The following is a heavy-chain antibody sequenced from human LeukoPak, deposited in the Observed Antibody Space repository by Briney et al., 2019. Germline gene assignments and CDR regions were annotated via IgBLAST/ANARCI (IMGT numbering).Heavy chain of an antibody. D-gene: IGHD3-3*01. V-gene: IGHV3-74*01. Sequence: PGGSLRLSCAASGFTFSSYAMSWVRQAPGKGLEWVSRINSDGSSTSYADSVKGRFTISRDNAKNTLYLQMNSLRAEDTAVYYCARAGDDFWSDSGGMDVWGQGTTVTVSS. CDR3: ARAGDDFWSDSGGMDV. CDR2: INSDGSST. CDR1: GFTFSSYA. J-gene: IGHJ6*02.